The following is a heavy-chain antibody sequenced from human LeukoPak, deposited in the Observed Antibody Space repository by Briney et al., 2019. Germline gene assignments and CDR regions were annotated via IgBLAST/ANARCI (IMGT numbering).Heavy chain of an antibody. CDR3: AREILYYYDNSGRGAFDI. J-gene: IGHJ3*02. D-gene: IGHD3-22*01. V-gene: IGHV3-48*03. CDR1: GFTFSSYE. CDR2: ISSSGSTI. Sequence: GGSLRLSCAASGFTFSSYEMNWVRQAPGKGLEWVSYISSSGSTIYYADSVKGRFTISRDNAKNSLYLQMNSLRAEDTAVYYCAREILYYYDNSGRGAFDIWGPGTMVTVSS.